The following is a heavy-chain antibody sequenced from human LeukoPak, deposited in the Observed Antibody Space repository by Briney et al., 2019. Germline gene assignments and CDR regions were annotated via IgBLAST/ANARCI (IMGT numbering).Heavy chain of an antibody. D-gene: IGHD3-3*01. V-gene: IGHV4-39*01. CDR3: ARLVGLLGHDAFD. J-gene: IGHJ3*02. CDR1: GGSISSSRYY. CDR2: TNYSRST. Sequence: PSETLSLTCTVSGGSISSSRYYWGWIRQPPGKGLDWFGSTNYSRSTYYNPSLKSRVTISVDTSKNQFSLKLSSVTAADTAVYYCARLVGLLGHDAFDMGQGTMVTVSS.